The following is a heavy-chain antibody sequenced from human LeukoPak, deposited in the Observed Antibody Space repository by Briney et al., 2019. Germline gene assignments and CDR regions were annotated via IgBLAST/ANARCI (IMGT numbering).Heavy chain of an antibody. D-gene: IGHD6-6*01. Sequence: GASVKVSCKASGGTFSSYAISWVRQAPGQGLEWMGGIFPIFGTANYAQKFQGRVTITTDESTGTAYMELSSLRSEDTAVYYCARDRWAARHSYYYMDVWGKGTTVTVSS. J-gene: IGHJ6*03. CDR1: GGTFSSYA. CDR2: IFPIFGTA. V-gene: IGHV1-69*05. CDR3: ARDRWAARHSYYYMDV.